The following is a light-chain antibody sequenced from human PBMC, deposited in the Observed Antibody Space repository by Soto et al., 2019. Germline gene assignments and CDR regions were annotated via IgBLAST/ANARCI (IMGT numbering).Light chain of an antibody. CDR1: QEIGRW. CDR2: DAS. V-gene: IGKV1-5*01. J-gene: IGKJ5*01. CDR3: QVYDSLSPYA. Sequence: DIQMTQSPSTLSASVGDRVTITCRASQEIGRWLAWYQQKPGKTPRLLIYDASSLESGVPSRFSGSGSGTEFTLTISSLQPDDTATYYCQVYDSLSPYAFGQGTRLEIK.